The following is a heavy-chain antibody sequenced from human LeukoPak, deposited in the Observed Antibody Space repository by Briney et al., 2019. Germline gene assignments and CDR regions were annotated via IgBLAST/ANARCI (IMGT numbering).Heavy chain of an antibody. Sequence: SETLSLTCTVSGYSISSGYYWGWIRQPPRKGLEWIGSIYHSGSTYYNPSLKSRVTISVDTSKNQFSLKLSSVTAADTAVYYCARGSSYYYDSSGYVPHFDYWGQGTLVTVSS. CDR1: GYSISSGYY. J-gene: IGHJ4*02. CDR2: IYHSGST. D-gene: IGHD3-22*01. CDR3: ARGSSYYYDSSGYVPHFDY. V-gene: IGHV4-38-2*02.